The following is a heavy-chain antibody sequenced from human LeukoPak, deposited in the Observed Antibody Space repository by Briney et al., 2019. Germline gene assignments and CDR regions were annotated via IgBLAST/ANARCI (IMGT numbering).Heavy chain of an antibody. CDR1: GFTFSSYA. Sequence: GGSLRLSCAASGFTFSSYAMSWVRQAPGKGLEWVSVISGSGGSTSYADSVKGRFTISRGNAKNTLYLQMSSLRAEDTAVYYCARVVYGDYYSDFDYWGQGTLVTVSS. J-gene: IGHJ4*02. CDR2: ISGSGGST. CDR3: ARVVYGDYYSDFDY. D-gene: IGHD4-17*01. V-gene: IGHV3-23*01.